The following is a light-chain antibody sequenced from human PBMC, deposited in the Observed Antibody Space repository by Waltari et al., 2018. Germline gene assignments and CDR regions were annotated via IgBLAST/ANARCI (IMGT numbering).Light chain of an antibody. J-gene: IGKJ1*01. CDR2: KAS. V-gene: IGKV1-5*03. CDR3: QQYDTYWT. CDR1: QSISSW. Sequence: DIQMTQSPSPLSASVGDRVIITCRASQSISSWMAWYQQKPGKAPKLLIYKASNLESGVPSRFSGNGSGTEFTLTISSLQPDDFATYYCQQYDTYWTFGQGTKVDIK.